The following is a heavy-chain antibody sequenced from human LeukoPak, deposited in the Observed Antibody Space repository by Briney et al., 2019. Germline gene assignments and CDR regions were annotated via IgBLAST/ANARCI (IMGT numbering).Heavy chain of an antibody. CDR3: AKGAEEGVVITSVYYYYMDV. D-gene: IGHD3-22*01. J-gene: IGHJ6*03. CDR2: ISGSGYNT. CDR1: GFTFSSYA. Sequence: GGSLRLSCAASGFTFSSYAMSWVRQAPGKGLEWVSTISGSGYNTYYAESVMGRFTISRDNSKNTMYLQMNSLRAEDTAVYYCAKGAEEGVVITSVYYYYMDVWGKGTTVTISS. V-gene: IGHV3-23*01.